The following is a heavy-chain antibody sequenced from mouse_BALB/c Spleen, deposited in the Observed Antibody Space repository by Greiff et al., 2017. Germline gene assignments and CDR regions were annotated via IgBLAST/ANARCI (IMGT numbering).Heavy chain of an antibody. CDR1: GYSITSGYY. V-gene: IGHV3-6*02. CDR2: ISYDGSN. CDR3: ARYRYDEENWYFDV. Sequence: DVKLQESGPGLVKPSQSLSLTCSVTGYSITSGYYWNWIRQFPGNKLEWMGYISYDGSNNYNPSLKNRISITRDTSKNQFFLKLNSVTTEDTATYYCARYRYDEENWYFDVWGAGTTVTVSS. D-gene: IGHD2-14*01. J-gene: IGHJ1*01.